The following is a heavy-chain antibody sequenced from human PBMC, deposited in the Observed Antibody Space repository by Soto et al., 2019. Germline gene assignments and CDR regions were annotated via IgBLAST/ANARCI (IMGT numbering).Heavy chain of an antibody. CDR1: GFTFSRYE. CDR3: ARSSGSYRPFDS. Sequence: QPGGSLRLSCAASGFTFSRYEMNWVRQAPGKGLEWISHISPLDNTIYYAGSVKGRFTISSDNARSSLYLQMNSLRVEDTAVYYCARSSGSYRPFDSWGQGTLVTVSS. V-gene: IGHV3-48*03. J-gene: IGHJ4*02. D-gene: IGHD3-22*01. CDR2: ISPLDNTI.